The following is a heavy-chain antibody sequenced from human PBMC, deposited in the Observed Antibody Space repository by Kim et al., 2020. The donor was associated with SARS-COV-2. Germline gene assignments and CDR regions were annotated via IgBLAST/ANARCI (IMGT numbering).Heavy chain of an antibody. D-gene: IGHD6-13*01. V-gene: IGHV1-3*01. J-gene: IGHJ6*02. CDR3: ARDLFSSSWYFGMDV. Sequence: ASVKVSCKASGYTFTSYAMHWVRQAPGQRLEWMGWINAGNGNTKYSQKFQGRVTITRDTSASTAYMELSSLRSEDTAVYYCARDLFSSSWYFGMDVWGQGTTVTVSS. CDR1: GYTFTSYA. CDR2: INAGNGNT.